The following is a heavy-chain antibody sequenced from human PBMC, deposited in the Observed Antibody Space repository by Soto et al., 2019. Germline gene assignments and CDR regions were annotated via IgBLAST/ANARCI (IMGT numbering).Heavy chain of an antibody. CDR3: ARGYYDYIWGSHDPVPGY. CDR2: IYYSGST. Sequence: PSETLSLTCTVSGGSISSSSYYWGWIRQPPGKGLEWIGSIYYSGSTYYNPSLKSRVTLSVDTSKNQFSLKLSSVTAADTAVYYCARGYYDYIWGSHDPVPGYWGQGTLVTVSS. V-gene: IGHV4-39*01. CDR1: GGSISSSSYY. J-gene: IGHJ4*02. D-gene: IGHD3-16*01.